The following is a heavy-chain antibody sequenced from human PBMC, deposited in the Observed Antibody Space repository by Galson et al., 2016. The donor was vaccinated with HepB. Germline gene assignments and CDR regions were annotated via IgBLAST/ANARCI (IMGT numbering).Heavy chain of an antibody. Sequence: QSGAEVKKSGESLKISCKGSGYSFVNYWIAWVRQMPGKGLEWMGSIYPGDSDTRYSPSLQGQVTISADTSISTAYLQWSSLKASDTAMHYCARSGLGYCTDGSCFIDYWGQGTLVTVSS. CDR3: ARSGLGYCTDGSCFIDY. CDR1: GYSFVNYW. V-gene: IGHV5-51*01. J-gene: IGHJ4*02. D-gene: IGHD2-15*01. CDR2: IYPGDSDT.